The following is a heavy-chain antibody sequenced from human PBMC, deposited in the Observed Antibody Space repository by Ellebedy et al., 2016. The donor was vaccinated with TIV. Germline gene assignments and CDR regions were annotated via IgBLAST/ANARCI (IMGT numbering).Heavy chain of an antibody. CDR3: ARGSGSGAP. CDR1: SGSITSSDW. V-gene: IGHV4-4*02. CDR2: VSHGGSA. Sequence: MPSETLSLTCAVSSGSITSSDWWTWVRQSPEKGLEWIGEVSHGGSANYNPSLRSRVFMSLDKSKNRFSLNLTSLTAADTAVYYCARGSGSGAPWGQGSLVIVS. J-gene: IGHJ5*02. D-gene: IGHD3-10*01.